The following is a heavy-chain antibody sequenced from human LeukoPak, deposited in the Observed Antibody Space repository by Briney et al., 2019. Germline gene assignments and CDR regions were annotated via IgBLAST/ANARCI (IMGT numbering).Heavy chain of an antibody. CDR2: IKEEGSEK. D-gene: IGHD3-22*01. CDR3: ARVIYDSSGYYYDYYYGMDV. CDR1: GFTFSSHW. V-gene: IGHV3-7*01. J-gene: IGHJ6*02. Sequence: PGGSLRLSCAASGFTFSSHWMSWVRQAPGKGLGWVANIKEEGSEKYYVDSVKGRFTISRDNATNSLYLHMNSLRAEDTAVYYCARVIYDSSGYYYDYYYGMDVWGQGTTVTVSS.